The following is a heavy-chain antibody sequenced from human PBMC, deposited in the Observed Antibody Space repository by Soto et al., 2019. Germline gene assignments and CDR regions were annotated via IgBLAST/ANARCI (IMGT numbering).Heavy chain of an antibody. CDR2: ISSSSSTI. V-gene: IGHV3-48*01. J-gene: IGHJ6*03. D-gene: IGHD4-4*01. CDR3: ARSHLTTVTTGGYMDV. Sequence: GGSLRLSCAASGFTFSSYSMNWVRQAPGKGLEWVSYISSSSSTIYYADSVKGRFTISRDNAKNSLYLQMNSLRAEDTAVYYCARSHLTTVTTGGYMDVWGKGTTVTVSS. CDR1: GFTFSSYS.